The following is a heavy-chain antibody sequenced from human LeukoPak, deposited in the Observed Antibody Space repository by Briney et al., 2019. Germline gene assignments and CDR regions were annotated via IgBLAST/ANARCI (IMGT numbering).Heavy chain of an antibody. V-gene: IGHV4-59*01. CDR3: ASGIAAAGTVYFQH. Sequence: ASETLSLTCTVSGGSISSYYWSWIRQPPGKGLEWIGYIYYGGSTNYNPSLKSRVTISVDTSKNQFSLKLSSVTAADTAVYYCASGIAAAGTVYFQHWGQGTLVTVSS. J-gene: IGHJ1*01. CDR1: GGSISSYY. D-gene: IGHD6-13*01. CDR2: IYYGGST.